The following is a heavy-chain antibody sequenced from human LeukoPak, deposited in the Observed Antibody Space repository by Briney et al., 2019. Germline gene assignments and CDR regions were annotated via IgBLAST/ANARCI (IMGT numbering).Heavy chain of an antibody. CDR1: GYSISSGYY. CDR3: ARGVGATIGWFDP. Sequence: SETLSLTCTVSGYSISSGYYWGWIRQPPGKGLEWIGSIYHSGSTYYNPSLKGRVTISVDTSKNQFSLKLSSVTAADTAVYYCARGVGATIGWFDPWGQGTLVTVSS. D-gene: IGHD1-26*01. J-gene: IGHJ5*02. CDR2: IYHSGST. V-gene: IGHV4-38-2*02.